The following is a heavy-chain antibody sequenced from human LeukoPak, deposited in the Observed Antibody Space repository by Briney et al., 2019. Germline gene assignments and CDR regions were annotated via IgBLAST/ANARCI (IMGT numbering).Heavy chain of an antibody. Sequence: PGGSLRLSCTASGFPFSDSFMGWMRQSPGKGLEFIAYISSRSTTIYYADSVKGRFTIPRDNAKNSVYLQMDSLRVDDTAVFFCAKGSLAVPTTPFDFWGQGTVVTVSS. J-gene: IGHJ4*02. CDR3: AKGSLAVPTTPFDF. CDR2: ISSRSTTI. CDR1: GFPFSDSF. D-gene: IGHD1-26*01. V-gene: IGHV3-11*01.